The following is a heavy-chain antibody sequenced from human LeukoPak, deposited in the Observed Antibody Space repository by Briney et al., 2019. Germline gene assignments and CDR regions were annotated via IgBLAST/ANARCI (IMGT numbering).Heavy chain of an antibody. CDR2: IKQDGSEK. V-gene: IGHV3-7*03. Sequence: PGGSLRLSCAASGFTFSSYWMSWVRQAPGKGLEWVANIKQDGSEKYYVDSVKGRFTISRDNSKNTLYLQMNSLRAEDTAVYYCAKYVAVAGSYYFDYWGQGTLVTVSS. CDR3: AKYVAVAGSYYFDY. CDR1: GFTFSSYW. D-gene: IGHD6-19*01. J-gene: IGHJ4*02.